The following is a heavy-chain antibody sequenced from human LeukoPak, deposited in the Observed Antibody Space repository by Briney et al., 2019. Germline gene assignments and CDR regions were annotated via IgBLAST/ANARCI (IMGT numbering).Heavy chain of an antibody. Sequence: NTGGSLRLSCAASGFTFSDYYMSWIRQAPGKGLEWVSYISSSGSTIYYADSVKGRFTISRDNAKNSLYLQMNSLRAEDTAVYYCARGLTTVSEGVDYWGQGTLVTVSS. J-gene: IGHJ4*02. V-gene: IGHV3-11*04. CDR1: GFTFSDYY. CDR3: ARGLTTVSEGVDY. CDR2: ISSSGSTI. D-gene: IGHD4-17*01.